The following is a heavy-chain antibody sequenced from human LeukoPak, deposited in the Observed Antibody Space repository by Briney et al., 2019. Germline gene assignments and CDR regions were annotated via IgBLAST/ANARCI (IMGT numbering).Heavy chain of an antibody. J-gene: IGHJ3*01. CDR3: ARDGGRYFPA. V-gene: IGHV3-21*01. CDR1: GFTFSAYS. D-gene: IGHD3-9*01. CDR2: ISGTSSYT. Sequence: GGSLRLSCAASGFTFSAYSMNWVRQAPGKGLEWVLSISGTSSYTYYADSVKGRFTISRDNAENSLYLQVNSLRAEDTAVYYCARDGGRYFPAWGQGTMVTVSS.